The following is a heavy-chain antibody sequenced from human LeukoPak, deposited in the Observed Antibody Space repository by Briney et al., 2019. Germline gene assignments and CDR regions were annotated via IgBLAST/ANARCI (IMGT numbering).Heavy chain of an antibody. V-gene: IGHV4-61*01. D-gene: IGHD6-6*01. J-gene: IGHJ4*02. CDR1: GGSIGSGNYY. Sequence: PSETLSLTCTVSGGSIGSGNYYWSWIRQPPGKGLEWIGYIYYSGSTNYNPSLKSRVTISVDTSKNQFSLKLSSVTAADTAVYYCARGLAAHYYFDYWGQGTLVTVSS. CDR3: ARGLAAHYYFDY. CDR2: IYYSGST.